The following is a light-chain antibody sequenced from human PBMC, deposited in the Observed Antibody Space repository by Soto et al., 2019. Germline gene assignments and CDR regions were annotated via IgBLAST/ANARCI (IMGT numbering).Light chain of an antibody. J-gene: IGLJ3*02. Sequence: NFMLTQPHSVSESPGKTVTISCTRRSGSIASNYVQWYQQRPGSAPTTVIYEDNQRPSGVPDRFSGSIDSSSNSASLTISGLKTEDGSDYYCQSYDISTLVFGGGTKLTVL. V-gene: IGLV6-57*03. CDR3: QSYDISTLV. CDR1: SGSIASNY. CDR2: EDN.